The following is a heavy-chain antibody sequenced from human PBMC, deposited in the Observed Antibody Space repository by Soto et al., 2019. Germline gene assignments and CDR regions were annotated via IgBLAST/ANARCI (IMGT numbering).Heavy chain of an antibody. CDR2: IYYSGST. J-gene: IGHJ6*02. CDR3: ARLDYDLSFGHYGLDV. CDR1: GGSISSGGYY. Sequence: NPSETLSLTCTVSGGSISSGGYYWSWIRQHPGKGLEWIGYIYYSGSTFYNPSLKSRVTISVDTSRNQFSLKLSSVAAADTAVYYCARLDYDLSFGHYGLDVWGPGTTVTVSS. D-gene: IGHD3-3*01. V-gene: IGHV4-31*03.